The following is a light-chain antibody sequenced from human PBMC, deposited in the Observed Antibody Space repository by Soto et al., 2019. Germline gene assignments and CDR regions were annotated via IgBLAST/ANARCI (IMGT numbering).Light chain of an antibody. CDR1: QDISSN. CDR2: GSS. CDR3: QQYDNWPPST. Sequence: EIVMKQSPATLSVSPGERATLSCRASQDISSNLAWYQQRPGQAPSLLIYGSSTRAPGIPARFSGSGSGTQFTLTISSLQSEDFALYYCQQYDNWPPSTFGQGTKVDIK. V-gene: IGKV3-15*01. J-gene: IGKJ1*01.